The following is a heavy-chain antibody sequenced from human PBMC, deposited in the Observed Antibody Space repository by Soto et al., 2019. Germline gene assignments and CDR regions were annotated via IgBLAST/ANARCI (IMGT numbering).Heavy chain of an antibody. J-gene: IGHJ5*02. CDR2: IGTSGDTM. CDR3: AREHGYQVHSLYNWFDP. Sequence: PGGSLRLSCAASGFTFSNYEINWVRQAPGKEPEWISYIGTSGDTMYYADSVRGRFTVSRDNAKNSLFLQMTSLRAEDTAVYYCAREHGYQVHSLYNWFDPWGQGTLVTVS. D-gene: IGHD1-1*01. CDR1: GFTFSNYE. V-gene: IGHV3-48*03.